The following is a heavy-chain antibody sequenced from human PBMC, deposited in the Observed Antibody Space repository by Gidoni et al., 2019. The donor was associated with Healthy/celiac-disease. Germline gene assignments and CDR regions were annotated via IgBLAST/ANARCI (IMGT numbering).Heavy chain of an antibody. V-gene: IGHV4-34*01. CDR2: INHSGST. CDR3: ARGRRVTMVRQNWFDP. Sequence: QVQLQQWGAGLLKPSETLSLTCAVYGGSFSGYYWSWIRQPPGKGLEWIGEINHSGSTNYNPSLKSRVTISLDTSKNQFSRKLSSVTAADTAVYYCARGRRVTMVRQNWFDPWGQGTLVTVSS. D-gene: IGHD3-10*01. CDR1: GGSFSGYY. J-gene: IGHJ5*02.